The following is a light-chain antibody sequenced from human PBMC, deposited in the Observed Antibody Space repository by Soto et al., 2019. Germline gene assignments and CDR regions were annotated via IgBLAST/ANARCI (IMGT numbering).Light chain of an antibody. CDR2: EVN. CDR1: SSDVGNYNY. Sequence: QSALTQPPSASGSPGQSVTISCTGTSSDVGNYNYVSWYQHHPGKAPGLMISEVNKRPSGVPDRFSGSKSGNTASLTVSGLQAEDEADYYCSSYAGSNTYILFGGGTKLTVL. J-gene: IGLJ2*01. V-gene: IGLV2-8*01. CDR3: SSYAGSNTYIL.